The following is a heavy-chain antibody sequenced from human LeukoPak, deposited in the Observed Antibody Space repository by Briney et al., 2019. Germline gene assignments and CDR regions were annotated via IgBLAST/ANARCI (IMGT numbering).Heavy chain of an antibody. Sequence: VASVKVSCKASGYTFTSYGISWVRQAPGQGLEWMGWISAYNGNTNYAQKLQGRVTMTTDTSTSTAYMELRSLRSDDAAVYYCARDGGYCSSISCYVANWFDPWGQGTLVTVSS. CDR3: ARDGGYCSSISCYVANWFDP. CDR1: GYTFTSYG. CDR2: ISAYNGNT. J-gene: IGHJ5*02. V-gene: IGHV1-18*01. D-gene: IGHD2-2*01.